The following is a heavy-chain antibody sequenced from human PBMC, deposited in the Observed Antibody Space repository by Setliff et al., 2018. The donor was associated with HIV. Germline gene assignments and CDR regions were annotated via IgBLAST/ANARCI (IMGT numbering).Heavy chain of an antibody. CDR3: AKEGFYGDYDLYYFDC. CDR1: GFTFSDYY. CDR2: ITNTGSST. V-gene: IGHV3-11*01. Sequence: GGSLRLSCAASGFTFSDYYLNWFRLAPGKGLEWISHITNTGSSTNYADSVKGRFTISRDNAKNSLYLQMDSLRAEDTAVYYCAKEGFYGDYDLYYFDCWGQGAQVTVSS. D-gene: IGHD4-17*01. J-gene: IGHJ4*02.